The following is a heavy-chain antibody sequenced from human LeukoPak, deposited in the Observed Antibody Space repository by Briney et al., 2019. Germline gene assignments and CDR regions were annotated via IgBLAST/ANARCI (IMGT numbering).Heavy chain of an antibody. Sequence: GGSLRLSCAASGFTVSSNYMSWVRQAPGKGLEWVSVIYSGGTTYYADSVKGRFTISRDNSKNTPYLQMNSLRAEDTAVYYCARDGLVDYGSGSYPTANWFDPWGQGTLVTVSS. D-gene: IGHD3-10*01. CDR1: GFTVSSNY. J-gene: IGHJ5*02. CDR2: IYSGGTT. CDR3: ARDGLVDYGSGSYPTANWFDP. V-gene: IGHV3-66*01.